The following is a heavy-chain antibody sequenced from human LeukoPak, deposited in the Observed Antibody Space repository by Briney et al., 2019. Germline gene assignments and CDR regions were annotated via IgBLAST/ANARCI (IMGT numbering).Heavy chain of an antibody. CDR2: IKHDGSEK. Sequence: HPGGSLRLSCAASGFTFRNFWMNWARQAPGKGLEWVANIKHDGSEKNYVDSVKGRFTVSRDNTKNSLYLQMNSLRAEDTGVFYCARDQYDSWSRRGNFDSWGQGTLVIVSS. CDR3: ARDQYDSWSRRGNFDS. J-gene: IGHJ4*02. V-gene: IGHV3-7*03. D-gene: IGHD3-3*01. CDR1: GFTFRNFW.